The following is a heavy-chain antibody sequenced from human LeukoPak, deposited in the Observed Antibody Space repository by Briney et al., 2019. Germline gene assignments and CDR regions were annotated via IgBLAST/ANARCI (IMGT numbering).Heavy chain of an antibody. CDR1: GGSISSSSYY. V-gene: IGHV4-39*07. CDR3: ARDNAFDI. J-gene: IGHJ3*02. CDR2: IYYSGST. Sequence: SETLSLTCTVSGGSISSSSYYWGWIRQPPGKGLEWIGSIYYSGSTYYNPSLKSRVTISVDTSKNQFSLKLSSVTAADTAVYYCARDNAFDIWGQGTMVTVSS.